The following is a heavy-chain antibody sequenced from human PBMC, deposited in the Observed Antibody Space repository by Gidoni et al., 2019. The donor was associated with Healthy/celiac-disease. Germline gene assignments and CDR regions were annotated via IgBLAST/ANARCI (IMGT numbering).Heavy chain of an antibody. CDR3: ARGTRKNSYGRKVNWYFDL. D-gene: IGHD5-18*01. CDR2: INHSGST. Sequence: QVQLQQWGAGLLTPSATLSLTCAVYGGSFSGYYWSWIRQPPGKGLEWIGEINHSGSTNYNPSLKSRVTISVDTSKNQFSLKLSSVTAADTAVYYCARGTRKNSYGRKVNWYFDLWGRGTLVTVSS. J-gene: IGHJ2*01. CDR1: GGSFSGYY. V-gene: IGHV4-34*01.